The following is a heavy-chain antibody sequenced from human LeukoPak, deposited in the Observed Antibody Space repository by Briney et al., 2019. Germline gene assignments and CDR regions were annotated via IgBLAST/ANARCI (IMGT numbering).Heavy chain of an antibody. V-gene: IGHV4-39*07. D-gene: IGHD6-19*01. CDR1: GGSISSSSYY. CDR2: IYYSGST. CDR3: ARDRQWPPDY. Sequence: PSETLSLTCTVSGGSISSSSYYWGWIRQPPGKGLEWIGSIYYSGSTYYNPSLKSRVTISVDTSKNQFSLKLSSVTAADTAVYYCARDRQWPPDYWGQGTLVTVSS. J-gene: IGHJ4*02.